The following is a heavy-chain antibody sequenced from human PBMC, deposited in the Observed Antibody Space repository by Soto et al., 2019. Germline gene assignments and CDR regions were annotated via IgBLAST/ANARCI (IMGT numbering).Heavy chain of an antibody. CDR1: GFTFSSYA. Sequence: QVQLVESGGGVVQPGRSLRLCCAASGFTFSSYAMHWVRQAPGKGLEWVAVISYDGSNKYYADSVKGRFTISRDNSKNTLYLQMNSLRAEDTAVYYCARDKRDLRFLEWSYYFDFWGQGTLVTVSS. J-gene: IGHJ4*02. V-gene: IGHV3-30-3*01. D-gene: IGHD3-3*01. CDR3: ARDKRDLRFLEWSYYFDF. CDR2: ISYDGSNK.